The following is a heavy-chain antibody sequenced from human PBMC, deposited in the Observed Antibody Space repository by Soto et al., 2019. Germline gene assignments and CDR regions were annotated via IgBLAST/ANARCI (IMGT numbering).Heavy chain of an antibody. J-gene: IGHJ4*02. D-gene: IGHD5-12*01. CDR3: ARGGGYEAPLEY. Sequence: PSETLSLTCTVSGGSINSGGFYWNWIRHHPGKGLEWIGYMYDSGSTYYNPSLKSRVSTSVDTSKNQFSLNLSSVTAADTAVYYCARGGGYEAPLEYWGQGTLVTVS. CDR1: GGSINSGGFY. V-gene: IGHV4-31*03. CDR2: MYDSGST.